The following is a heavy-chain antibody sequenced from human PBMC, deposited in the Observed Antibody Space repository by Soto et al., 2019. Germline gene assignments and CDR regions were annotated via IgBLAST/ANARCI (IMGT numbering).Heavy chain of an antibody. CDR2: IIPMFRSA. CDR1: GGTFNRYA. Sequence: QVQLVQSGAEVKKSGSSVKVSGKACGGTFNRYAISWVRQALGQGLEWMGGIIPMFRSANYAQRFQGRVTIIADESTNTVYMEMSSLTSEDTSVYYCATEGGHNYGLGRGHPFDPWGQGTLVTVSS. J-gene: IGHJ5*02. CDR3: ATEGGHNYGLGRGHPFDP. D-gene: IGHD4-17*01. V-gene: IGHV1-69*01.